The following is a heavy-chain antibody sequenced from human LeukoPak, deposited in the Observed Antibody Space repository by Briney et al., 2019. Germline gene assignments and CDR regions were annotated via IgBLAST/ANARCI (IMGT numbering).Heavy chain of an antibody. Sequence: PSETLSLTCTVSGGSITSYYWSWIRQPAGKGLEWIGRIYTSGSTNYNPSLKSRVTISVDTSKNQFSLKLSSVTAADTAVYYCARDRRFSYYYCMDVWGKGTTVTVSS. J-gene: IGHJ6*03. CDR1: GGSITSYY. V-gene: IGHV4-4*07. D-gene: IGHD3-10*01. CDR2: IYTSGST. CDR3: ARDRRFSYYYCMDV.